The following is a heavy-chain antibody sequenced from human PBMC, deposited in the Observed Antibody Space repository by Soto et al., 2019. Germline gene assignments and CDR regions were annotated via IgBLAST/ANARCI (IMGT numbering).Heavy chain of an antibody. D-gene: IGHD4-4*01. J-gene: IGHJ6*03. Sequence: GGSLRLSCAASGFTFSSYAMSWVRQAPGKGLEWVSAISGSGGSTYYADSVKGRFTISRDNSKNTLYLQMNSLRAEDTAVYYCAKDAYSNYELEEYYYYYMDVWGKGTTVTVSS. CDR3: AKDAYSNYELEEYYYYYMDV. CDR2: ISGSGGST. CDR1: GFTFSSYA. V-gene: IGHV3-23*01.